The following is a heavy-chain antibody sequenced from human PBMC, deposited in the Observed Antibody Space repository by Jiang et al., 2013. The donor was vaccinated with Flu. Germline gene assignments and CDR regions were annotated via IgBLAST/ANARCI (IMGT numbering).Heavy chain of an antibody. V-gene: IGHV2-70*04. D-gene: IGHD1-26*01. CDR1: GFSLSTSGMR. CDR3: ARSGENSGSSPDAFDI. Sequence: KPTQTLTLTCTFSGFSLSTSGMRVSWIRQPPGKALEWLARIDWDDDKFYSTSLKTRLTISKDTSKNQVVLTMTNMDPVDTATYYCARSGENSGSSPDAFDIWAKGQWSPSLQ. CDR2: IDWDDDK. J-gene: IGHJ3*02.